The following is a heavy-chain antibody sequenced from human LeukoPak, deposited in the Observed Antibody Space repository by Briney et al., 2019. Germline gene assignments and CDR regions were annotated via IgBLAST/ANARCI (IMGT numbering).Heavy chain of an antibody. V-gene: IGHV3-66*01. CDR2: INSGGST. J-gene: IGHJ6*02. D-gene: IGHD2-2*01. CDR1: GFTVTNND. CDR3: ATEGYCSSTSCYSTYYYYGMDV. Sequence: GGSLRLSCAASGFTVTNNDMNWVRQAPGKGLEWVSVINSGGSTYFADSVKGRFTVSRDNSKNTLSPQMNSLRVEDTAVYYCATEGYCSSTSCYSTYYYYGMDVWGQGTTVTVSS.